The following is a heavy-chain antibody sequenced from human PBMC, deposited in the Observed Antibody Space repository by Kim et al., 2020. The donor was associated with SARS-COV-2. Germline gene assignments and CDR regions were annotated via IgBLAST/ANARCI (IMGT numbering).Heavy chain of an antibody. V-gene: IGHV3-23*01. Sequence: GGPLRLSCAASGFTFSSYAMSWVRQAPGKGLEWVSAISGSGGSTYYADSVKGRFTISRDNSKNTLYLQMNSLRAEDTAVYYCAKGFSPGVVVISYYFDYWGQGTLVTVSS. D-gene: IGHD3-22*01. J-gene: IGHJ4*02. CDR1: GFTFSSYA. CDR2: ISGSGGST. CDR3: AKGFSPGVVVISYYFDY.